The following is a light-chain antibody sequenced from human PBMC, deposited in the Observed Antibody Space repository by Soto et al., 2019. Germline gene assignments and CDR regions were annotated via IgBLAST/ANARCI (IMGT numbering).Light chain of an antibody. CDR3: QSYDSSLRGWI. V-gene: IGLV1-40*01. CDR2: GNI. CDR1: SSNIGAGGD. Sequence: QSVLTQPPSVSGVPGQRVTISCTGSSSNIGAGGDVHWYQHVPGVAPKLLIYGNINRPAGVPDRFSGSKSGTSGSLVITGLQTEDEADYYCQSYDSSLRGWIFGGGTTVTVL. J-gene: IGLJ2*01.